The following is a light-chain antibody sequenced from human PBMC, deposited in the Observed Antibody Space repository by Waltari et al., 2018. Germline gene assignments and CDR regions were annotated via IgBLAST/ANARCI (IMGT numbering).Light chain of an antibody. V-gene: IGLV2-14*01. CDR2: EVS. CDR1: NSDVGDYNY. Sequence: QSALTQPASVSGSPGQSITISCTGTNSDVGDYNYVSWYQQHPGKAPKLMIYEVSDRPSGVSNRFSGSKSGSTASLTISGLQAADEADYYCSSYTSNRISWVFGTGTKVTVL. CDR3: SSYTSNRISWV. J-gene: IGLJ1*01.